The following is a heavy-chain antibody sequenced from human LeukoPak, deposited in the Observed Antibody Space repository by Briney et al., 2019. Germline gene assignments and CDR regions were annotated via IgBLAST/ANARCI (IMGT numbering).Heavy chain of an antibody. CDR2: IKQDGSET. D-gene: IGHD4-17*01. Sequence: GGSLRLSCAASGFTFSSYWMSWVRQAPGKGLEWVANIKQDGSETYYVDSVKGRFTISRDNAKNSLYLQMNSLRAEDTAVYYCARGGEDYGDYNGMSTMEGFDYWGQGTLVTVSS. V-gene: IGHV3-7*01. CDR3: ARGGEDYGDYNGMSTMEGFDY. J-gene: IGHJ4*02. CDR1: GFTFSSYW.